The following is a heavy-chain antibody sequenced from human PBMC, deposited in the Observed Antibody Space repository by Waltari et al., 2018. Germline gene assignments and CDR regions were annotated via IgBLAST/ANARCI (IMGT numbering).Heavy chain of an antibody. Sequence: QVQLVQSGAEVLRPGASVKVSCQASGYTFINYEINSVRQAAGQGLEWMGWGNRNSGATAEAQKLHGRITKAWDTSRSTAYVERGNRRADDTAVLYCARGRDVFANFDYNWFDPWGQGTRVTVSS. J-gene: IGHJ5*02. CDR3: ARGRDVFANFDYNWFDP. V-gene: IGHV1-8*02. CDR1: GYTFINYE. CDR2: GNRNSGAT. D-gene: IGHD2-21*01.